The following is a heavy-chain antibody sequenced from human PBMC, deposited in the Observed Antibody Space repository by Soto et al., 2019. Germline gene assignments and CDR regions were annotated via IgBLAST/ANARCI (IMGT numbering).Heavy chain of an antibody. D-gene: IGHD4-17*01. J-gene: IGHJ4*02. CDR2: IRSKANSYAT. V-gene: IGHV3-73*01. CDR3: TSLTVTSYFDY. Sequence: GGSLRLSCAASGFTFSGSAMHWVRQASGKGLEWVGRIRSKANSYATAYAASVKGRFTISRDDSKNTAYLQMNSLKTEDTAVYCCTSLTVTSYFDYWGQGTLVTVSS. CDR1: GFTFSGSA.